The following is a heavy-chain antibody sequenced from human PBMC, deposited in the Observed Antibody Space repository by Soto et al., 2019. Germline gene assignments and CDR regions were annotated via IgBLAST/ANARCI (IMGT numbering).Heavy chain of an antibody. Sequence: EASVKVSCKVSGHTLNDLSMHWVRQAPGRGLEWMGGLDPEDGETVYAQKFQGRVTMTEETSADTAYMELSSLRSEDTAVYYCAEDMVDILTAYPPLDFWGQGTLVTVSS. CDR1: GHTLNDLS. CDR2: LDPEDGET. V-gene: IGHV1-24*01. D-gene: IGHD3-9*01. J-gene: IGHJ4*02. CDR3: AEDMVDILTAYPPLDF.